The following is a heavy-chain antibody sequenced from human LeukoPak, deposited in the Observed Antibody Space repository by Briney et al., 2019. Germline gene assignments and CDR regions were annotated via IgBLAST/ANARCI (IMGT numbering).Heavy chain of an antibody. J-gene: IGHJ6*02. CDR3: AKESSGSFYYRGMDV. CDR2: ISGSGAGT. V-gene: IGHV3-23*01. Sequence: GGSLRLSCVASGFTFSSYAMSWVRQAPGKGLEWVSVISGSGAGTDYADSVKGRLTISRDNSKNSLFLQMNSLRVEDTALYYCAKESSGSFYYRGMDVWGQGTTVTVSS. D-gene: IGHD1-26*01. CDR1: GFTFSSYA.